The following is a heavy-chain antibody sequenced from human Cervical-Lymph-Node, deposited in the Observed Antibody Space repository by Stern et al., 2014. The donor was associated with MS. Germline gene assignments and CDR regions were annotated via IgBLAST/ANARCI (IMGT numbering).Heavy chain of an antibody. CDR1: GYTLSEIS. J-gene: IGHJ6*02. D-gene: IGHD2-21*02. CDR2: VDPEHGET. Sequence: VQLVESGAEVKKPGASVKVSCKVSGYTLSEISMRWVRQAPGKGLEWMGGVDPEHGETRYAQKSQVRVTMAEDRSTDTAYMELSSLRSEDTAVYYCATHRGRVTYYYGMDVWGQGTTVTVSS. CDR3: ATHRGRVTYYYGMDV. V-gene: IGHV1-24*01.